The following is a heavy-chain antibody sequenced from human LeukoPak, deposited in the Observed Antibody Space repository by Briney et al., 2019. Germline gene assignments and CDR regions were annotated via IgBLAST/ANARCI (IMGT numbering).Heavy chain of an antibody. Sequence: NPSETLSLTCSVSGGSISSGSYYWSWIRQPAGKGLEWIGRIYTTGSINYNPSLKSRVTISVDTSKNQFSLKLSSVTAADTAVYYCARGAYGSGTYFFDYWGQGTLVTVSS. J-gene: IGHJ4*02. V-gene: IGHV4-61*02. CDR1: GGSISSGSYY. CDR2: IYTTGSI. D-gene: IGHD3-10*01. CDR3: ARGAYGSGTYFFDY.